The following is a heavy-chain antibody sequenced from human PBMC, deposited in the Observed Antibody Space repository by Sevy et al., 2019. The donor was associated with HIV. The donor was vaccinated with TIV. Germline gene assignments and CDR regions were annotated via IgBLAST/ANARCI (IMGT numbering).Heavy chain of an antibody. CDR2: VNFYGST. J-gene: IGHJ3*01. CDR3: ARPTVCSATICSDAFDV. Sequence: SETLSLTCAVYGGSFNNFCWTWIRQSPQKGLEWIGEVNFYGSTKYNPSLKSRVTISAAASKNQFSLKLTSVTAADTAVYYCARPTVCSATICSDAFDVWGQGTKVTVSS. V-gene: IGHV4-34*01. D-gene: IGHD2-15*01. CDR1: GGSFNNFC.